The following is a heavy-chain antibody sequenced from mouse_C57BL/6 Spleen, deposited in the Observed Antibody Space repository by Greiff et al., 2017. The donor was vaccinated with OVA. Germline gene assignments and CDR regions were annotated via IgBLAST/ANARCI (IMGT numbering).Heavy chain of an antibody. J-gene: IGHJ2*01. D-gene: IGHD2-4*01. CDR1: GYTFTDYY. Sequence: VQLKQSGPVLVKPGASVKMSCKASGYTFTDYYMNWVKQSHGKSLEWIGVINPYNGGTSYNQKFKGKATLTVDKSSSTAYMELNSLTSEDSAVYYCARPTIDYDQYYCDYWGQGTTLTVSS. CDR2: INPYNGGT. V-gene: IGHV1-19*01. CDR3: ARPTIDYDQYYCDY.